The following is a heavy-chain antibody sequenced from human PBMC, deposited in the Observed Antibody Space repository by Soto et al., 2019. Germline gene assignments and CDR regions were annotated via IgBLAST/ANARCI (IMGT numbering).Heavy chain of an antibody. CDR1: GGTFNTFA. V-gene: IGHV1-69*06. CDR2: IIPIFGPA. J-gene: IGHJ4*02. CDR3: ARAAKRYFDY. Sequence: VHLVQSGAEVKKPGSSVKVSCKASGGTFNTFAISWVRQAPGQGLEWIGGIIPIFGPANYAQKFQGRVTITADKSTNTAYLEVNSLTSEDTAVYYCARAAKRYFDYWGQGTLVTVSS.